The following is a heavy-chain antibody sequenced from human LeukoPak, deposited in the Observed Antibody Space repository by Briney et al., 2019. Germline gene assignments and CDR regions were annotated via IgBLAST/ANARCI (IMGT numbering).Heavy chain of an antibody. V-gene: IGHV4-38-2*02. Sequence: SETLSLTCVVSGDFIRSGCYWGWVRQPPGKGLEWIGSVYHSGTTHYNPSLNSRVTISLDMSKNQFSLRLTSVTAADTALYFCARDPSEDGDFFFDHWGQGTLVTVSS. CDR3: ARDPSEDGDFFFDH. CDR1: GDFIRSGCY. J-gene: IGHJ4*02. D-gene: IGHD4-17*01. CDR2: VYHSGTT.